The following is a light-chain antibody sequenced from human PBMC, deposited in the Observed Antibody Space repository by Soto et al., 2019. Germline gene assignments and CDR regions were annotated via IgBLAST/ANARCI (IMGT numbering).Light chain of an antibody. CDR1: QSISSC. Sequence: DIQMTQSPSTLSASVGDRVTITCRASQSISSCLAWFQQKPGKAPKLLIYKASSLQSGVPSRFSGSESGTEFNLTISSLQTDDFATYYCQQYNPYSSTFGQGTKLEIK. CDR3: QQYNPYSST. CDR2: KAS. J-gene: IGKJ2*01. V-gene: IGKV1-5*03.